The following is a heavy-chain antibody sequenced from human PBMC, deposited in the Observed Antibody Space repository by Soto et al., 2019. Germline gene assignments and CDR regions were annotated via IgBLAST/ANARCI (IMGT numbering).Heavy chain of an antibody. V-gene: IGHV1-18*01. CDR2: ISNYNGIT. Sequence: QVALVQSGAEVKKPGASVKVSCKASGYIFTSYGIIWVRQAPGEGLEWMGWISNYNGITNYAQKVQGRVTLTTDRSTSTAYMELRSLRSDDTAVYYCAESMGGSGTYVSWGQGTLVTVSS. CDR3: AESMGGSGTYVS. J-gene: IGHJ4*02. D-gene: IGHD3-10*01. CDR1: GYIFTSYG.